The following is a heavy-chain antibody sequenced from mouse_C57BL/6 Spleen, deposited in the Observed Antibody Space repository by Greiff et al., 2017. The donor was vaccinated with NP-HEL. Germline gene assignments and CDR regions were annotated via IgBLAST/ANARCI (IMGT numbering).Heavy chain of an antibody. CDR2: NYPRSGNT. CDR1: GYTFTSYG. J-gene: IGHJ4*01. CDR3: ARSSYGRDH. V-gene: IGHV1-81*01. D-gene: IGHD1-1*02. Sequence: VQLQQSGAELARPGASVKLSCKASGYTFTSYGISWVKQRTGQGLEWIGENYPRSGNTYYNEKFKGKATLTADKSSSTAYMELRSLTSEDSAVYLFARSSYGRDHWGQGTSVTVSS.